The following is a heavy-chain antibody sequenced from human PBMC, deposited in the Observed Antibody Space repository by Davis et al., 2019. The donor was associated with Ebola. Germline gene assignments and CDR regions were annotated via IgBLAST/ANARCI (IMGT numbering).Heavy chain of an antibody. CDR3: AQQLGDYGGNALRY. V-gene: IGHV3-11*06. CDR1: GFTFSVYY. J-gene: IGHJ4*02. Sequence: GGSLRLSCAASGFTFSVYYMSWIRQAPGKGPEWVSSISSSASYKNNADSVKGRFTISRDDAKKSLYLQMDSLRAEDTAVYYCAQQLGDYGGNALRYWGQGTLVTVSS. D-gene: IGHD4-23*01. CDR2: ISSSASYK.